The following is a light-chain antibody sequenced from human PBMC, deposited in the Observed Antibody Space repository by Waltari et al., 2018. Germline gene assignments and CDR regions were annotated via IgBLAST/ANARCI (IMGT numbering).Light chain of an antibody. CDR2: KAT. V-gene: IGLV3-25*03. CDR3: QSADXSXTXXDVV. Sequence: SYELTQPPSVSVSPGQTARITCSADVLPKQYAYWYQQKPGQDPVLVIYKATERPSGIPERXXXXTSXXTVXLXXXXXXXEDEXDXYXQSADXSXTXXDVVFGGGTKLTVL. CDR1: VLPKQY. J-gene: IGLJ2*01.